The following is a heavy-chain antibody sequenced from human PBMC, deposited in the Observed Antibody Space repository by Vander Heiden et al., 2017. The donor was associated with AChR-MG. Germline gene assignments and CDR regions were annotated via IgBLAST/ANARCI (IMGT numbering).Heavy chain of an antibody. Sequence: QMQLVQSGPAVKKSGTSVKVSCKASGFTFSDSSAIQWVRQARGQPLEWIGWIVVGAGHTNFAQKFQERVTITRDMSTSTAYMELSSLTSEDTAVYYCAASLRSFDFWSGYSFDSWGQGALVTVSS. D-gene: IGHD3-3*01. CDR1: GFTFSDS. J-gene: IGHJ4*02. CDR2: IVVGAGHT. CDR3: AASLRSFDFWSGYSFDS. V-gene: IGHV1-58*02.